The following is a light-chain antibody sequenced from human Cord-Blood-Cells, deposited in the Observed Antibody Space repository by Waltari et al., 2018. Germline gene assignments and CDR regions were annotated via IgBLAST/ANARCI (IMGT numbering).Light chain of an antibody. CDR1: QSIRSY. Sequence: DIQMTQSPSSLSASVGDRVTITCRASQSIRSYLNWYQQKPGKAPKLLIYAASRWQSGVPSRFSGSGSGTDFTRTISSLQPEDVATYYGQQSYSTPYTFGQGTKLEIK. CDR2: AAS. CDR3: QQSYSTPYT. V-gene: IGKV1-39*01. J-gene: IGKJ2*01.